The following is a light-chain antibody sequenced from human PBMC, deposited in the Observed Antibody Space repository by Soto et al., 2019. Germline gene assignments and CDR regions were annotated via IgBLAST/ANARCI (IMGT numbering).Light chain of an antibody. CDR3: SSYAGNNKLI. CDR2: EVT. CDR1: SSDVGRYNF. V-gene: IGLV2-8*01. J-gene: IGLJ2*01. Sequence: QSVLTQPPSASGSPGQSVTISCTGTSSDVGRYNFVSWYQQHPGKAPKFIISEVTKRPSGVPDRFSGSKSGNTASLTVSGLQAEDEADYYCSSYAGNNKLIFGGGTKLTVL.